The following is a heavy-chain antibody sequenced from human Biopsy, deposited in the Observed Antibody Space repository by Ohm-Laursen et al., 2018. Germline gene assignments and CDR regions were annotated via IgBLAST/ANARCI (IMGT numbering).Heavy chain of an antibody. D-gene: IGHD4-23*01. J-gene: IGHJ4*02. Sequence: GTLSLTCTVSGDSISSYYWSWIRQPPGEGLEWIGHISYTGYTSYNASLKSRVTISVDTSRNHFSLRLSSLTAADTAVYYCARGSNDFGGLYFPRWGQGTLLTVSS. CDR1: GDSISSYY. CDR3: ARGSNDFGGLYFPR. V-gene: IGHV4-59*01. CDR2: ISYTGYT.